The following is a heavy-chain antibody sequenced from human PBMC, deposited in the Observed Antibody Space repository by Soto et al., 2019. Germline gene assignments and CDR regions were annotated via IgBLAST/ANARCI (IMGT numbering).Heavy chain of an antibody. CDR2: ISSTTSTI. CDR3: ARLTAFDY. CDR1: GFTISSYS. V-gene: IGHV3-48*01. Sequence: EVQLVESGGGLVQTGGSLRLSCVASGFTISSYSMTWVRQAPGKGLEWVSYISSTTSTIFYADSVKGRFTISRDNARNLLYLQMNSLRAEDTAVYYCARLTAFDYWGQGTLVTVSS. J-gene: IGHJ4*02.